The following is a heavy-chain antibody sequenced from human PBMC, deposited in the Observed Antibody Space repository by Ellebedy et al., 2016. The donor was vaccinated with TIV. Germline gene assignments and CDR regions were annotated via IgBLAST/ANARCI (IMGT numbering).Heavy chain of an antibody. Sequence: ASVKVSCKASGYTFTGYFMHWVRQAPGEGLEWMGVNNPSGGSTSYAQKFQGRVTMTRDTSTGTVYMELSSVRSEDTAVYYCARDLSFDYWGQGTLVTVSS. J-gene: IGHJ4*02. CDR1: GYTFTGYF. CDR3: ARDLSFDY. CDR2: NNPSGGST. V-gene: IGHV1-46*01. D-gene: IGHD2/OR15-2a*01.